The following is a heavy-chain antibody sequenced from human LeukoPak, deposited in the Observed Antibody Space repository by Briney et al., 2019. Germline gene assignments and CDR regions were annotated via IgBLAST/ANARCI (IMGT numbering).Heavy chain of an antibody. D-gene: IGHD3-22*01. J-gene: IGHJ3*02. CDR1: GFTFSSYS. CDR2: ISSSSSTI. V-gene: IGHV3-48*01. CDR3: AKAKLRDYYDSSWGALDI. Sequence: GGSLRLSCAASGFTFSSYSMNWVRQAPGKGLEWVSYISSSSSTIYYADSVKGRFTISRDNAKNSLYLQMNSLRTEDTAVYHCAKAKLRDYYDSSWGALDIWGQGTMVTVSS.